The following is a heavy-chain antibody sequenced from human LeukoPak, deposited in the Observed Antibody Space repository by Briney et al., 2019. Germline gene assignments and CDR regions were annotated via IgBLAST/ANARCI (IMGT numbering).Heavy chain of an antibody. CDR1: GFTFSRFW. CDR2: INEDGSEK. V-gene: IGHV3-7*01. Sequence: PGGSLRLSCAASGFTFSRFWMSWVRQTPGKGLEWVANINEDGSEKYYEDSVKGRFTISRDNAKNSLNLEVNGLRAEDTAVYYCARDSGTLGPWGQGTLVTVSS. CDR3: ARDSGTLGP. J-gene: IGHJ5*02. D-gene: IGHD1-26*01.